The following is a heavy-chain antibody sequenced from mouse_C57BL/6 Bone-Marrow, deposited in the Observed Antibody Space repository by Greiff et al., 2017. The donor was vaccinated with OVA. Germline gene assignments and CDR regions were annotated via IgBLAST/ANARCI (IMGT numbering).Heavy chain of an antibody. CDR2: IYPGGGYT. V-gene: IGHV1-63*01. CDR1: GYTFTNYW. CDR3: ARGVRGAMDY. J-gene: IGHJ4*01. D-gene: IGHD2-14*01. Sequence: QVQLKQSGAELVRPGTSVKMSCKASGYTFTNYWIGWAKQRPGHGLEWIGDIYPGGGYTNYNEKFKGKATLTADKSSSTAYMQFSSLTSEDSAIYYCARGVRGAMDYWGQGTSVTVSS.